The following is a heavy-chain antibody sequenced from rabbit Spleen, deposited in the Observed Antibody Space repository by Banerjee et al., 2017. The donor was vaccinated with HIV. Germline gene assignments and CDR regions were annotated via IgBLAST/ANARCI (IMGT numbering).Heavy chain of an antibody. CDR2: IYAGSSGGT. CDR1: GFSFSGTYW. J-gene: IGHJ4*01. D-gene: IGHD2-1*01. CDR3: ARDSSGASWGDFDL. Sequence: QSLEESGGDLVKPGASLTLTCTASGFSFSGTYWICWVRQAPGKGLEWIACIYAGSSGGTYYASWAKGRFTISKTSSTTVTLQMTSLTAADTATYFCARDSSGASWGDFDLWGPGTLVTVS. V-gene: IGHV1S40*01.